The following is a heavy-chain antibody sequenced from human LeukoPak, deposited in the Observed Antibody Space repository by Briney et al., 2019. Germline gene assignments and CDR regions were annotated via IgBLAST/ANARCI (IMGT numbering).Heavy chain of an antibody. J-gene: IGHJ5*02. CDR3: ARDGGYIGVAANYFDP. D-gene: IGHD4/OR15-4a*01. Sequence: ASVKVSCKASGYTFISYGISWVRQAPGQGLEWMGWISAYNGNTHYAQNLQGRVTLTTDTSTRTTYMELRSLTSDDTAVYYCARDGGYIGVAANYFDPWGQGTLVTVSS. CDR1: GYTFISYG. V-gene: IGHV1-18*01. CDR2: ISAYNGNT.